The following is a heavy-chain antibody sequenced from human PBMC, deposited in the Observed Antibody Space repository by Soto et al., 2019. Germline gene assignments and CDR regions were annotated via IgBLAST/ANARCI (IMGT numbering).Heavy chain of an antibody. V-gene: IGHV1-3*01. J-gene: IGHJ2*01. CDR3: ARGITFFGVVNIGWYFDL. CDR2: INAGNGDA. CDR1: GYIFTNYA. D-gene: IGHD3-3*01. Sequence: QVQLVQSGAEVKKPGASVQVSCKASGYIFTNYAMHWVRQAPGQRLEWMGWINAGNGDAKYSQKFQGRVTITRDTSTSTTYMDLSSLRSEDTAVYYCARGITFFGVVNIGWYFDLWGRGTLVTVSS.